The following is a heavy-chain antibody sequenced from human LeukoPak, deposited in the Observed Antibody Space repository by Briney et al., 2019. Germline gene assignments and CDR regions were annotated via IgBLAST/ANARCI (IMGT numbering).Heavy chain of an antibody. CDR1: GFTFSSYG. V-gene: IGHV3-30*19. CDR2: ISYDGSNG. Sequence: GGSLRLSCAASGFTFSSYGMHWVRQAPGKGLEWVAVISYDGSNGYYTDSVKGRFTISRDSSKNTLYLQMNSLRPEDTAVYYCARDRGRGSCLDHWGQGTLVTVSS. CDR3: ARDRGRGSCLDH. D-gene: IGHD1-26*01. J-gene: IGHJ5*02.